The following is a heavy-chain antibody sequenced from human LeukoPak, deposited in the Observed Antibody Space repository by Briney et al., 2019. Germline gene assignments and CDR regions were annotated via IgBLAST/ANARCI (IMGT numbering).Heavy chain of an antibody. CDR2: INHSGST. D-gene: IGHD5-18*01. CDR1: GGSFSGYY. J-gene: IGHJ4*02. Sequence: SETLSLTCAVYGGSFSGYYWSWIRQPPGKGLEWIGEINHSGSTDYNPSLKSRVTISVDTSKNQFSLKLSSVTAEDTAVYYCARRQRRGYSYGYPYDYWGQGTLVTVSS. CDR3: ARRQRRGYSYGYPYDY. V-gene: IGHV4-34*01.